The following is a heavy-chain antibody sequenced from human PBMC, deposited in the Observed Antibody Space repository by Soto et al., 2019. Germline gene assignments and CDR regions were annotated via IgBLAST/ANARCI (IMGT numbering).Heavy chain of an antibody. CDR3: ARGVRGHYGFDV. Sequence: EVQLVESGGGLVQPGGSLRLSCAASGFTFSDYWIHWVRQAPGKGLVWVSRIKFDGSSANYADSVKGRFTISRDNARDTVYLQMNSLRAEDTGVYYCARGVRGHYGFDVWGQGTMVPVSS. D-gene: IGHD3-10*01. J-gene: IGHJ3*01. V-gene: IGHV3-74*01. CDR2: IKFDGSSA. CDR1: GFTFSDYW.